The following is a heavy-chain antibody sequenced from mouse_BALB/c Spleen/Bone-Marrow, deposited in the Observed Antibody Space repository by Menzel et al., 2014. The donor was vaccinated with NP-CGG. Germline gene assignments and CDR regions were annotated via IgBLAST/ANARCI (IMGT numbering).Heavy chain of an antibody. CDR1: GFNIKDTY. CDR3: ARAGRGRYFDV. D-gene: IGHD4-1*01. Sequence: EVQLVESGAELVQPGASVKLPCTASGFNIKDTYMHWVKQRPEQGLEWIGRIDPANGNTKYDPKFQGKATITADTSSNTAYLQLSSLTSEDTAVYYCARAGRGRYFDVWGAGTTVTVSS. V-gene: IGHV14-3*02. J-gene: IGHJ1*01. CDR2: IDPANGNT.